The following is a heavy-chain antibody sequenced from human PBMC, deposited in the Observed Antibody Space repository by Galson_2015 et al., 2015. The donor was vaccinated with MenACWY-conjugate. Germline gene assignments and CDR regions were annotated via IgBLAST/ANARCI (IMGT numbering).Heavy chain of an antibody. Sequence: SLRLSCAASGFTFNNYWMTWVRQAPGKGLEWVSTISDSGDTTYFADSVRGRFTVSRDNSKNTLYLQINSLRAEDTAVFYCAKGFYRGPVGNAFDIWGQGTMVTVSS. CDR2: ISDSGDTT. J-gene: IGHJ3*02. V-gene: IGHV3-23*01. CDR1: GFTFNNYW. D-gene: IGHD2/OR15-2a*01. CDR3: AKGFYRGPVGNAFDI.